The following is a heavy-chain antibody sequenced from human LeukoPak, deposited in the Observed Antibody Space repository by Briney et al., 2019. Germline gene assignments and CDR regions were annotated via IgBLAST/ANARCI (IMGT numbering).Heavy chain of an antibody. CDR1: GYTLTELS. Sequence: ASVKVSCKVSGYTLTELSMHWVRQAPGKGLEWMGGLDPEDGDTIYAQKLQGRVTMTEDTSTDTAYMELSSLRSEDTAVYYCATAGIDSSGYLLGYWGQGTLVTVSS. J-gene: IGHJ4*02. D-gene: IGHD3-22*01. CDR3: ATAGIDSSGYLLGY. CDR2: LDPEDGDT. V-gene: IGHV1-24*01.